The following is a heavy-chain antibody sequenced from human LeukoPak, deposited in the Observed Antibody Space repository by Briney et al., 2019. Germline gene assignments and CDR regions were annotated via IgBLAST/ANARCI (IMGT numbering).Heavy chain of an antibody. V-gene: IGHV1-18*04. J-gene: IGHJ4*02. CDR1: GYTFTGYY. CDR2: ISAYNGNT. D-gene: IGHD6-19*01. Sequence: ASVKVSCKASGYTFTGYYMHWVRQAPGQGLEWMGCISAYNGNTNYAQKLQGRVTMTTDTSTSTAYMELRSLRSDDTAVYYCARDLLKGFVAVAGADFDYWGQGTLVTVSS. CDR3: ARDLLKGFVAVAGADFDY.